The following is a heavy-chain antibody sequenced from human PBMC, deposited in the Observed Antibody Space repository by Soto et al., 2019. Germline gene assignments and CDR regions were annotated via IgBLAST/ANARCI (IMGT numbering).Heavy chain of an antibody. CDR3: AKAQNYGDYTWYFDL. D-gene: IGHD4-17*01. CDR2: IRGSGGTT. V-gene: IGHV3-23*01. Sequence: EVQLLESGGGLVQPGGSLRLSCAASGFTFSSYAMTWVRQAPGKGLEWVSAIRGSGGTTYYPGSVKGRFTISRDNSKNTLYLQMNSLRAEDTAVYYCAKAQNYGDYTWYFDLWGRGTLVTVSS. J-gene: IGHJ2*01. CDR1: GFTFSSYA.